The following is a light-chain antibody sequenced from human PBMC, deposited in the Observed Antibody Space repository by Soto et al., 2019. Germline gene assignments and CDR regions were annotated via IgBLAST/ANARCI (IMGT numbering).Light chain of an antibody. Sequence: EIVMTQSPVTLSVSPGGRATLSCRASQSISDTLAWYQHKPGQAPRLLIHGASTRATGFPARFSGSGSGTDFTLTISSLQSEDFAVYYCQQYDNWPWTFGQGTKV. CDR3: QQYDNWPWT. CDR1: QSISDT. CDR2: GAS. J-gene: IGKJ1*01. V-gene: IGKV3-15*01.